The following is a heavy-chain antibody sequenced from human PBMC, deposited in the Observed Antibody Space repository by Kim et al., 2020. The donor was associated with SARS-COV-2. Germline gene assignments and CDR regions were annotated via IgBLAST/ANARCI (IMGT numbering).Heavy chain of an antibody. CDR1: GGSFSGYY. J-gene: IGHJ4*02. D-gene: IGHD6-19*01. CDR2: INHSGST. CDR3: ARGGGIAVAADFDY. Sequence: SETLSLTCAVYGGSFSGYYWSWIRQPPGKGLEWIGEINHSGSTNYNPSLKSRVTISVDTSKNQFSLKLSSVTAADTAVYYCARGGGIAVAADFDYWGQGT. V-gene: IGHV4-34*01.